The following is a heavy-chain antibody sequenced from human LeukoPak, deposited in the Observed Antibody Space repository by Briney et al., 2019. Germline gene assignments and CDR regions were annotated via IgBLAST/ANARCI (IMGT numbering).Heavy chain of an antibody. J-gene: IGHJ4*02. Sequence: PGGSLRLSCAASGFTFSSYAMSWVRQAPGKGLEWVSAISGSGGSTYYADSVKGRFTISRDNSKNTLYLQMNSLRAEDTAVYYCAKDNHGSSWYGPFDYWGQGTLVTVSS. V-gene: IGHV3-23*01. D-gene: IGHD6-13*01. CDR3: AKDNHGSSWYGPFDY. CDR2: ISGSGGST. CDR1: GFTFSSYA.